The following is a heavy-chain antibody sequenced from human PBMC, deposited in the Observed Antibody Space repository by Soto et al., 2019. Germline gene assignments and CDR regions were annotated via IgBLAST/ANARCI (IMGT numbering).Heavy chain of an antibody. V-gene: IGHV4-34*01. J-gene: IGHJ5*02. CDR1: GGSFSGYY. D-gene: IGHD1-1*01. Sequence: SETLSFTCAVYGGSFSGYYWSWLRQPPGKGLEWIGEINHSGSTNYNPSLKSRVTISVDTSKKQFSLKVTSVTAADTAVYYCATANWSHHYFDPWGQGTLVTVSS. CDR3: ATANWSHHYFDP. CDR2: INHSGST.